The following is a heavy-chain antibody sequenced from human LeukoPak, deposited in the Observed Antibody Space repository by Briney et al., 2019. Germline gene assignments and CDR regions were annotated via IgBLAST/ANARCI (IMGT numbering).Heavy chain of an antibody. CDR1: GFTFDDYA. CDR3: ARDPHIIDY. J-gene: IGHJ4*02. V-gene: IGHV3-9*01. CDR2: ISSNSENR. Sequence: PGGSLRLSCVASGFTFDDYAMHWVRQAPGKGLEWVSGISSNSENRGYADSVKGRFTISRDDAKNSLFLQMNSLRAEDTAVYYCARDPHIIDYWGQGTLVTVSS. D-gene: IGHD2-21*01.